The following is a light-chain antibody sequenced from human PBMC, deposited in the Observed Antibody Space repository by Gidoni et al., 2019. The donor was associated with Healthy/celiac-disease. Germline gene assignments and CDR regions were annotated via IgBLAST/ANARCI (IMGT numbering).Light chain of an antibody. CDR3: SSYTSSSTLV. V-gene: IGLV2-14*01. Sequence: QSALTQPASVSGSPGQSITISCTGTSSDVGGYNYVSWYQQHPGQAPKLMSYEVSNRPSGVSNRFSGSKSGNTASLTISGLQAEDEADYSCSSYTSSSTLVFGGGTKLTVL. CDR1: SSDVGGYNY. J-gene: IGLJ3*02. CDR2: EVS.